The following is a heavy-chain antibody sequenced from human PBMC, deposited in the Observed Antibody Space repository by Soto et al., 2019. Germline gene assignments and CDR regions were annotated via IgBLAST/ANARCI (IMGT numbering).Heavy chain of an antibody. J-gene: IGHJ4*02. CDR1: GLTFSSYA. D-gene: IGHD3-3*01. CDR2: ISTSGGST. V-gene: IGHV3-23*01. CDR3: VKDLYFWSGYYTGFDY. Sequence: GGSLRLSCAASGLTFSSYAMSWVRQAPGMGLEWVSGISTSGGSTDYADSVKGRFTISRDNSKNTLYLQMNSLRAEDTAVYYCVKDLYFWSGYYTGFDYWGQGTLVTVSS.